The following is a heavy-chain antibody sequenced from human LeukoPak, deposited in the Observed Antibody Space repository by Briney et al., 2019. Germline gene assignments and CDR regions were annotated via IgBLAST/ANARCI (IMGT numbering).Heavy chain of an antibody. Sequence: GGSLRLSCAASGFTFSSYAMSWVRQAPGKGLEWVSAISGSGGSTYYADSVKGRFIISRDNSKNTLYLQMNSLRAEDTAVYYCAKYSLASNNYYDSSSYWGQGTLVTVSS. J-gene: IGHJ4*02. CDR3: AKYSLASNNYYDSSSY. CDR2: ISGSGGST. D-gene: IGHD3-22*01. V-gene: IGHV3-23*01. CDR1: GFTFSSYA.